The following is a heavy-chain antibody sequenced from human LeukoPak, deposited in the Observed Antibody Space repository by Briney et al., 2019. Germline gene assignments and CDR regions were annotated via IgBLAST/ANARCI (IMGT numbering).Heavy chain of an antibody. CDR2: IIPIFGTA. Sequence: ASVTVSCKASGGTFSSYAISWVRQAPGQGLEWMGRIIPIFGTANYAQKFKGRVTITTDESTSTAYMELSSLRSEDTAVYYCAIRSNCSGGSCYALDFDYWGQGTLVTVSS. V-gene: IGHV1-69*05. D-gene: IGHD2-15*01. CDR3: AIRSNCSGGSCYALDFDY. CDR1: GGTFSSYA. J-gene: IGHJ4*02.